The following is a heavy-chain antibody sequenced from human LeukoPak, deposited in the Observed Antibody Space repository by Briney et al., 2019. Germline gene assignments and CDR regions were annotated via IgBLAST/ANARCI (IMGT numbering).Heavy chain of an antibody. Sequence: GGSLRLSCAASGFTFSSYAMSWVRQAPGKGLEWVSAISGSGGSTYYADSVKGRFTISRDNSKNTLYLQMNSLRAEDTAVYYCASRYCSSTSCPLRTSHPFDPWGQGTLVTVSS. D-gene: IGHD2-2*01. CDR3: ASRYCSSTSCPLRTSHPFDP. CDR2: ISGSGGST. J-gene: IGHJ5*02. CDR1: GFTFSSYA. V-gene: IGHV3-23*01.